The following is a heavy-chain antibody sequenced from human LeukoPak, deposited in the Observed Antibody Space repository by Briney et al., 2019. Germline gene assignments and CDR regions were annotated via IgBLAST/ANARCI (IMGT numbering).Heavy chain of an antibody. J-gene: IGHJ4*02. V-gene: IGHV1-2*06. CDR1: GYTFTGYY. CDR2: INPNSGGT. D-gene: IGHD3-22*01. CDR3: ARDSREYYYDSSGYFNFDY. Sequence: ASVKVSCKASGYTFTGYYMHWVRQAPGQGLEWMGRINPNSGGTNYAQKFQGRVTMTRDTSISTAYMELSRLRSDDTAVYYCARDSREYYYDSSGYFNFDYWGQGTLVTVSS.